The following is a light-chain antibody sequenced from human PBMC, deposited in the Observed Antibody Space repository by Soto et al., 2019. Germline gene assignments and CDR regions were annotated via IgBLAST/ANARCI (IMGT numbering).Light chain of an antibody. V-gene: IGKV3-11*01. CDR1: HIISSN. CDR3: QQRSNWPPHAWT. CDR2: RTS. J-gene: IGKJ1*01. Sequence: DIVMTMSPATLSVSPRERATLSCRARHIISSNLAWYQQKPGQAPRLLMFRTSSRATGFPARFSGSGSGTDFTLTISSLEPEDFAVYYCQQRSNWPPHAWTFGQGTKVDIK.